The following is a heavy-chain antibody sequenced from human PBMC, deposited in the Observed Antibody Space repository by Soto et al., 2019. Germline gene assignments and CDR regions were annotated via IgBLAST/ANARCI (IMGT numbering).Heavy chain of an antibody. CDR3: ARXHITMIVVAPGAEYFQH. Sequence: SVEVSCKASGGTFSGCAISWVRQAPGQGLEWMGGIIPIFGTANYAQKFQGRVTITADESTSTAYMELSSLRSEDTAVYYCARXHITMIVVAPGAEYFQHWGQGTLVTVSS. J-gene: IGHJ1*01. CDR1: GGTFSGCA. V-gene: IGHV1-69*13. D-gene: IGHD3-22*01. CDR2: IIPIFGTA.